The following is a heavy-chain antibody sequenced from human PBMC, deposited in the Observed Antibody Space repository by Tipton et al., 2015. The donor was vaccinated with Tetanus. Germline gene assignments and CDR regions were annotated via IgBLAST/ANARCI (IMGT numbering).Heavy chain of an antibody. CDR1: GFTFSSYS. Sequence: SLRLSCAASGFTFSSYSMNWVRQAPGKGLEWVSSISSSSSYIYYADSVKGRFTISRDNAKSSLYLQMNSLRAEDTAVYYCARGIYCSSTSCYRSYYGMDVWGQGTTVTVSS. CDR3: ARGIYCSSTSCYRSYYGMDV. J-gene: IGHJ6*02. CDR2: ISSSSSYI. D-gene: IGHD2-2*01. V-gene: IGHV3-21*01.